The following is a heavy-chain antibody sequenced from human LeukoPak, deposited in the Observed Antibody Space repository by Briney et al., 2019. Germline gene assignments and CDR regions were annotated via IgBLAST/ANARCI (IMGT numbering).Heavy chain of an antibody. V-gene: IGHV1-69*04. J-gene: IGHJ4*02. CDR2: IIPILGIA. CDR1: GGTFSSYA. CDR3: ARDHQGIAVAGFN. Sequence: GSSVKVSCKASGGTFSSYAISWVRQAPGQGLEWMGRIIPILGIANYAQKFQGRVTITADKSTSTAYMELSSLRSEDTAVYYCARDHQGIAVAGFNWGQGTLATVSS. D-gene: IGHD6-19*01.